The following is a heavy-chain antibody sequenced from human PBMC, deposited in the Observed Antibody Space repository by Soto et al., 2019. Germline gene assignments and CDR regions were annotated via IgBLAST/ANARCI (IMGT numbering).Heavy chain of an antibody. Sequence: GGSLRLSCEASGFTFGSYSMNWVRQAPGKGLEWVSYISIGSTTIFYADSVKGRFTISRDNAKNSLYLQMNSLRDEDTAVYYCARDNGMAGSFDPWGQGTLVTV. CDR1: GFTFGSYS. D-gene: IGHD2-8*01. J-gene: IGHJ5*02. CDR3: ARDNGMAGSFDP. CDR2: ISIGSTTI. V-gene: IGHV3-48*02.